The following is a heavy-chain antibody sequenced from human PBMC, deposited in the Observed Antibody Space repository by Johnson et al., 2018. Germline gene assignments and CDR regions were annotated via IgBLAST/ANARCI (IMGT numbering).Heavy chain of an antibody. V-gene: IGHV3-23*04. CDR3: AKDLTYCSGGSCYDYYYYYGMDV. Sequence: VQLVESGGGLVQPGGSLRLSCAASGFTFSSYAMSWVRQAPGKGLEWVSAISGSGGSTYYADSVKGRFTISRDNSKNTLYLQMNSLRAEDTAVYYCAKDLTYCSGGSCYDYYYYYGMDVWGQGTTVTVSS. CDR1: GFTFSSYA. J-gene: IGHJ6*02. CDR2: ISGSGGST. D-gene: IGHD2-15*01.